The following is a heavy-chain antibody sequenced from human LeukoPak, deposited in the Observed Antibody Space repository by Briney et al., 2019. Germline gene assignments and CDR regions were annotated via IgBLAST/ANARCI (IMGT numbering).Heavy chain of an antibody. V-gene: IGHV1-8*01. Sequence: ASVKVSCKASGYTFTSYDINWVRQATGQGLEWMGWMNPNSGNTGYAQKFQGRVTMTRNTSISTAYMELSSLRSEDTAVYYCARDEPGIAVAGIGVSWGQGTLVTVSS. CDR3: ARDEPGIAVAGIGVS. J-gene: IGHJ5*02. CDR2: MNPNSGNT. CDR1: GYTFTSYD. D-gene: IGHD6-19*01.